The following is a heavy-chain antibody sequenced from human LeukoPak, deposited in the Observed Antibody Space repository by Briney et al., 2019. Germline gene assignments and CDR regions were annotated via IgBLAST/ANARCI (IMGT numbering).Heavy chain of an antibody. Sequence: SQTLSLTCTVSGGSISSGSDYWSWIRQPAGKGLEWIGRIYTSGSTNYNPSLKSRVTISVDTSKNQFSLKLSSVTAADTAVYYCAREGGYDTLDYWGQGTLVTVSS. CDR1: GGSISSGSDY. CDR2: IYTSGST. CDR3: AREGGYDTLDY. J-gene: IGHJ4*02. V-gene: IGHV4-61*02. D-gene: IGHD5-12*01.